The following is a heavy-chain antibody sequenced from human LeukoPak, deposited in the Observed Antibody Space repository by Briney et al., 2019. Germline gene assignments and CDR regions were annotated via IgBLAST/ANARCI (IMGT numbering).Heavy chain of an antibody. CDR3: ARGVHYGDSGGGYHFDY. Sequence: SETLSLTCAVYGGSFSGFYWSWIRQPPGKGLEWIGEINHSGSTNYNPSLKSRVTISVDTSKNQFSLELSSVTAADTAVYYCARGVHYGDSGGGYHFDYWGQGTLVTVSS. D-gene: IGHD4-17*01. CDR2: INHSGST. V-gene: IGHV4-34*01. J-gene: IGHJ4*02. CDR1: GGSFSGFY.